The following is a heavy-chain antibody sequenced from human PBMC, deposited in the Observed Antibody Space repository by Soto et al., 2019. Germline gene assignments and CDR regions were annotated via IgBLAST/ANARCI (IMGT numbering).Heavy chain of an antibody. CDR1: GFTFSSYS. J-gene: IGHJ3*02. Sequence: GGSLRLSCAASGFTFSSYSMNWVRQAPGKGLEWVSSISSSSSYIYYADSVKGRFTISRDNAKNSLYLQMNSLRAEDTSVYYCARVGIVVVVAATAFDIWGQGTMVTVSS. CDR3: ARVGIVVVVAATAFDI. V-gene: IGHV3-21*01. CDR2: ISSSSSYI. D-gene: IGHD2-15*01.